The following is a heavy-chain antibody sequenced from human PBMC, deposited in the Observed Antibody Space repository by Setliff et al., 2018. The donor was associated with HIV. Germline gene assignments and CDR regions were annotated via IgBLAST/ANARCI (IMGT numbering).Heavy chain of an antibody. CDR2: IIPIFGSP. CDR3: AREVAATLFDY. V-gene: IGHV1-69*06. D-gene: IGHD5-12*01. Sequence: SVKSPARASGDTFSSYAISWVRQAPGQGLEWMGRIIPIFGSPNYAQKFQGRVTITADKSTSTAYMELSSLRSEDTAVYYCAREVAATLFDYWGQGTLVTVSS. J-gene: IGHJ4*02. CDR1: GDTFSSYA.